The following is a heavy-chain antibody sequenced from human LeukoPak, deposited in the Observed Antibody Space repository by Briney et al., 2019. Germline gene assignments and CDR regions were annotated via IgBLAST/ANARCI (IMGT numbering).Heavy chain of an antibody. CDR1: GFTFSDYY. D-gene: IGHD3-22*01. V-gene: IGHV3-11*04. CDR2: ISSSGSTI. J-gene: IGHJ4*02. CDR3: ARGGYYYDSSGYYVEFDY. Sequence: GGSLRLSCAASGFTFSDYYMSWIRQAPGKGVEWVSYISSSGSTIYYADSVKGRFTISRDNSKNTLYLQMNSLRAEDTAVYYCARGGYYYDSSGYYVEFDYWGQGTLVTVSS.